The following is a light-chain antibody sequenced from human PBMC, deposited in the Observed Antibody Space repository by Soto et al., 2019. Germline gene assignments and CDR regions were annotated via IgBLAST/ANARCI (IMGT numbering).Light chain of an antibody. CDR3: QQYGSSGT. CDR1: QSASHNY. CDR2: GAS. V-gene: IGKV3-20*01. J-gene: IGKJ1*01. Sequence: IVWTQSQGTLSLSPGYRPTLPCPASQSASHNYLAWYQQKPGQAPRRLIYGASNRATGIPDRFSGSGSGTDFTLTISRLEPEEFAVYYCQQYGSSGTVGQGTKVEIK.